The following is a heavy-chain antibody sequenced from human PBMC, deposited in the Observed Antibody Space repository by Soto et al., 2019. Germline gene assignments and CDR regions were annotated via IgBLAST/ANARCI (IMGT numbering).Heavy chain of an antibody. D-gene: IGHD2-8*01. V-gene: IGHV5-10-1*01. Sequence: GESLKSSCKGSGNSFTSSWINWVRQMPGKGLEWMGRIDPSDSYTKYSPSFQGHVTISADKSISTAYLQWSSLKASDTAMYYCARRDSYCTTTTCPDYWGQGTLVTVSS. CDR2: IDPSDSYT. J-gene: IGHJ4*01. CDR3: ARRDSYCTTTTCPDY. CDR1: GNSFTSSW.